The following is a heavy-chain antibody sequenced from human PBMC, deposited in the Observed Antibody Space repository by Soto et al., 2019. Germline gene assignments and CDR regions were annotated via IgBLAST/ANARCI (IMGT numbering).Heavy chain of an antibody. Sequence: SGPTLVNPTQTLTLTCTFSGFSLSTSGVGVGWIRQPPGKALEWLALIYWDDDKRYSPSLKSRLTITKDTSKNQVVLTMTNMDPVDTATYYCALSPIVVVVAATLRWFDPWGQGTLVTVSS. J-gene: IGHJ5*02. D-gene: IGHD2-15*01. V-gene: IGHV2-5*02. CDR3: ALSPIVVVVAATLRWFDP. CDR1: GFSLSTSGVG. CDR2: IYWDDDK.